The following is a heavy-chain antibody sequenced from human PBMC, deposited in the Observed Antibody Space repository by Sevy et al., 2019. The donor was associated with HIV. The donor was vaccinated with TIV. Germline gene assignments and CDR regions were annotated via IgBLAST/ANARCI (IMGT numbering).Heavy chain of an antibody. CDR3: AKEHDNSWFDP. D-gene: IGHD3-9*01. Sequence: GGSLRFSCAASGFTFNFYAMTWVRQAPGKGLEWVSSITGSGSSTYYADSVKGRFTISRDNSKNTLYLQMNSLRAEDTAVYYCAKEHDNSWFDPWGQGTLVTVSS. CDR2: ITGSGSST. J-gene: IGHJ5*02. V-gene: IGHV3-23*01. CDR1: GFTFNFYA.